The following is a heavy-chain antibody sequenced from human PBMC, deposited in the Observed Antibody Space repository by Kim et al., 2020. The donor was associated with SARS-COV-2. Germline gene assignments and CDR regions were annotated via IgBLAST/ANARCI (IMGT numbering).Heavy chain of an antibody. D-gene: IGHD3-3*01. V-gene: IGHV1-69*01. Sequence: ANYAQKFQGRVTITADESTSTAYMELSSLRSEDTAVYYCARAFGVDHFDYWGQGTLVTVSS. CDR2: A. J-gene: IGHJ4*02. CDR3: ARAFGVDHFDY.